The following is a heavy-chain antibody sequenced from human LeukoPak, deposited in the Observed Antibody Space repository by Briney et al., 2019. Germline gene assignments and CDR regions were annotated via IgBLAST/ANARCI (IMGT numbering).Heavy chain of an antibody. D-gene: IGHD6-19*01. CDR3: AKDGVAGKIMYYFDY. Sequence: PGGSLRLSCAASGSTFSTYGMSWVRQAPGKGLEWVSAISGRAGSTSYADSVKGRFTISRDNSKNTLYLQMNSLRAEDTAVYYCAKDGVAGKIMYYFDYWGQGTLVTVSS. V-gene: IGHV3-23*01. CDR1: GSTFSTYG. CDR2: ISGRAGST. J-gene: IGHJ4*02.